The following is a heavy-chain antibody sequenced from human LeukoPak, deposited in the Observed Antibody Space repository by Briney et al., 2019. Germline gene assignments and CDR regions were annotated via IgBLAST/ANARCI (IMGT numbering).Heavy chain of an antibody. CDR1: GFTFSSYW. CDR2: IKQDGSEN. J-gene: IGHJ4*02. Sequence: GGSLRLSCAASGFTFSSYWMSWVRQTPGKGLEWVANIKQDGSENYYVDSVKGRFTISRDNAKNSLYLQMNSLRAEDTAVYYCARDSVNWNHGDYWGQGTLVTVSS. V-gene: IGHV3-7*01. D-gene: IGHD1-14*01. CDR3: ARDSVNWNHGDY.